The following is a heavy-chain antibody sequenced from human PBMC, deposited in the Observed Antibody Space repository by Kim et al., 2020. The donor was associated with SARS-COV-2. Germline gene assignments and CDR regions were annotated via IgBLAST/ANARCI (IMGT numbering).Heavy chain of an antibody. CDR2: IKQDGSEK. D-gene: IGHD3-3*01. CDR3: ASYPMFGVVKGYYFDY. V-gene: IGHV3-7*01. Sequence: GGSLRLSCAASGFTFSSYWMSWVRQAPGKGLEWVANIKQDGSEKYYVDSVKGRFTISRDNAKNSLYLQMNSLRAEDSAVYYCASYPMFGVVKGYYFDYWGQGTLVTVSS. J-gene: IGHJ4*02. CDR1: GFTFSSYW.